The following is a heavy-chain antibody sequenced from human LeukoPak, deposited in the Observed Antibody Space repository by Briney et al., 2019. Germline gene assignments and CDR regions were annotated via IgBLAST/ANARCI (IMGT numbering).Heavy chain of an antibody. CDR2: IRYDGSNK. Sequence: GGSLRLSCAASGFTFSSYGMHWVRQAPGKGLEWVAFIRYDGSNKYYADSVKGRFTISRDNSKNTLYLQMNSLRAEDTAVYYCAKDLEYYYGSGSYVEESWGRGTLVTVSS. CDR3: AKDLEYYYGSGSYVEES. J-gene: IGHJ4*02. D-gene: IGHD3-10*01. V-gene: IGHV3-30*02. CDR1: GFTFSSYG.